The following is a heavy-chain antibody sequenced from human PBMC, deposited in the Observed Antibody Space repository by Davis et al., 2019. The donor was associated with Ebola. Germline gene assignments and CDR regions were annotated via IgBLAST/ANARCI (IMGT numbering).Heavy chain of an antibody. CDR2: ISGSGGTT. CDR1: GFTFSTYA. V-gene: IGHV3-23*01. Sequence: GGSLRLSCAASGFTFSTYAMNWVRQAPGKGLDWVSAISGSGGTTYYPDSVKGRFTISRDNSKNTLYLQLNSLRAEDTAVYYCAKAQADYDSWGQGTLVTVSS. J-gene: IGHJ4*02. D-gene: IGHD3-16*01. CDR3: AKAQADYDS.